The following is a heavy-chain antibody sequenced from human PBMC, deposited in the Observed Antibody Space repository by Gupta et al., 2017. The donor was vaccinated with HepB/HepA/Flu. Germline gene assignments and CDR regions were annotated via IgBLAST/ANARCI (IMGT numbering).Heavy chain of an antibody. D-gene: IGHD6-13*01. CDR3: ARDQVFWQQLAGAEIGDYYYYYGMDV. Sequence: GSLRLSCAASGFTFSDYYMSWIRQAPGKGLEWVSYISSSGSTIYYADSVKGRFTISRDNAKNSLYLQMNSLRAEDTAVYYCARDQVFWQQLAGAEIGDYYYYYGMDVWGQGTTVTVSS. CDR1: GFTFSDYY. V-gene: IGHV3-11*01. J-gene: IGHJ6*02. CDR2: ISSSGSTI.